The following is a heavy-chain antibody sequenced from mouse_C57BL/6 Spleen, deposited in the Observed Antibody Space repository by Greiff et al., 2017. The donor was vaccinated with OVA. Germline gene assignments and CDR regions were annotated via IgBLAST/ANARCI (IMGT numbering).Heavy chain of an antibody. CDR3: VRDRGWDAWFAY. CDR1: GFTFNTYA. D-gene: IGHD4-1*01. V-gene: IGHV10-3*01. CDR2: IRSKSSNYAT. Sequence: EVKLVESGGGLVQPKGSLKLSCAASGFTFNTYAMHWVRQAPGKGLEWVARIRSKSSNYATYYADSVTDRFTISRDDSHSMLYLQMNNLKTEDTAMYYCVRDRGWDAWFAYWGQGTLVTVSA. J-gene: IGHJ3*01.